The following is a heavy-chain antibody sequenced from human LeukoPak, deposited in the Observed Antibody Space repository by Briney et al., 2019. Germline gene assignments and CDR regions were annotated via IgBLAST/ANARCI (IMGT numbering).Heavy chain of an antibody. CDR1: GFTFSSYS. J-gene: IGHJ6*03. CDR3: AKGSKLVVITRDHYMAV. D-gene: IGHD3-22*01. Sequence: GGSLRLSCAASGFTFSSYSMNWVRQAPGKGLEWVSSISSSSSYIYYADSVEGRFTISRDNSKNTLYLQMNSLRAGDTAVYYCAKGSKLVVITRDHYMAVWGKGTTVTISS. V-gene: IGHV3-21*01. CDR2: ISSSSSYI.